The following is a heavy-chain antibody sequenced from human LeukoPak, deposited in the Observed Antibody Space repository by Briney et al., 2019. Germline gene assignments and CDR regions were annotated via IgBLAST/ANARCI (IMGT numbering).Heavy chain of an antibody. CDR1: GYTFTGYY. CDR3: ARPSSSWSNDAFDI. Sequence: ASVKVSCKASGYTFTGYYMHWVRQAPGQGLEWMGWINPNSGGTNYAQKFQGRVTMTRDTSISTAYMELSRLRSDDTAVYYCARPSSSWSNDAFDIWGQGTMVTVSS. V-gene: IGHV1-2*02. D-gene: IGHD6-13*01. J-gene: IGHJ3*02. CDR2: INPNSGGT.